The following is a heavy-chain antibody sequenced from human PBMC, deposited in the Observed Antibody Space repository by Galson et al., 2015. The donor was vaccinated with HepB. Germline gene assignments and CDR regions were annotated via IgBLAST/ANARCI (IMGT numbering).Heavy chain of an antibody. J-gene: IGHJ4*02. CDR3: AREYGYSYGLRYFDY. Sequence: SLRLSCAASGFTFSSYAMHWVRQAPGKGLEYVSAISSNGGSTYYANSVKGRFTISRDNSKNTLYLQMGSLRAEDMAVYYCAREYGYSYGLRYFDYWGQGTLVTVSS. CDR1: GFTFSSYA. D-gene: IGHD5-18*01. V-gene: IGHV3-64*01. CDR2: ISSNGGST.